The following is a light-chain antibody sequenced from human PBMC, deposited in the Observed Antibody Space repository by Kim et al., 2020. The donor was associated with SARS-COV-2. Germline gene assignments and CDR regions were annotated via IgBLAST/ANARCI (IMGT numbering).Light chain of an antibody. CDR2: RAS. CDR1: QSIRIY. Sequence: DIQMTQSPSTLSTSVGDRVTITCRASQSIRIYLAWYQQKPGKAPKLLIYRASRLETGVPSRFSGSGSGTEFTLTISSLQPDDSAIYYCQHYDAYPLTFGGGTKLE. V-gene: IGKV1-5*03. CDR3: QHYDAYPLT. J-gene: IGKJ4*01.